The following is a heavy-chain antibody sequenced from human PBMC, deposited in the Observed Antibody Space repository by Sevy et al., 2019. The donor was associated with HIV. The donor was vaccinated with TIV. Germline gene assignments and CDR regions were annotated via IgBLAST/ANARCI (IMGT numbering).Heavy chain of an antibody. J-gene: IGHJ3*02. CDR3: TRLPYCSGGSCYPNDAFDI. Sequence: GGSLRLSCAASGFTFSGSAMHWVRQASGKGLEWVGRIRSKANSYATAYAASVKGRFTISRDDSKNTAYLQMNSLKTGDTAVYYCTRLPYCSGGSCYPNDAFDIWGQGTMVTVS. D-gene: IGHD2-15*01. V-gene: IGHV3-73*01. CDR2: IRSKANSYAT. CDR1: GFTFSGSA.